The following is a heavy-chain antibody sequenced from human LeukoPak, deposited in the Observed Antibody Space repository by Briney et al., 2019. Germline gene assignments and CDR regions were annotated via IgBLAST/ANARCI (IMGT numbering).Heavy chain of an antibody. J-gene: IGHJ4*02. D-gene: IGHD5-24*01. V-gene: IGHV3-30-3*01. CDR3: ARDSRRQIDGYNYPDY. CDR2: ISHDGSDK. Sequence: QSGGSLRLSCVVSGFTFSPYTMHWVRQAPGKGLEWVALISHDGSDKYYAESLKGRFTFSRDNSKHTLYLQMNSLRPEDTAVYYYARDSRRQIDGYNYPDYWGQGTLVTVSS. CDR1: GFTFSPYT.